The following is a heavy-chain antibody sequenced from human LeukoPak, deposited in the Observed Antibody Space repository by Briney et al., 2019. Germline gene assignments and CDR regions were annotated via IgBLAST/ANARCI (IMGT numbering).Heavy chain of an antibody. CDR2: IYHSGST. CDR1: GGSISSGGYY. V-gene: IGHV4-30-2*01. Sequence: SQTRSLTCTVSGGSISSGGYYWSWIRQPPGKGLEWIGYIYHSGSTYYNPSLKSRVTISVDRSKNQFSLKLSSVTAADTAVYYCARRKQQRVTGTFDYWGQGTLVTVSS. CDR3: ARRKQQRVTGTFDY. J-gene: IGHJ4*02. D-gene: IGHD6-13*01.